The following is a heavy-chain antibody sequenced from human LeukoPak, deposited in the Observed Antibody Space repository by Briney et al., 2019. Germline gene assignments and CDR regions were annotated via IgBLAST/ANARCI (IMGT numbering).Heavy chain of an antibody. CDR2: INHSGST. D-gene: IGHD3-9*01. J-gene: IGHJ5*02. Sequence: LRLSCAASGFTFSSYEMNWVRQAPGKGLEWIGEINHSGSTNYNPSLKSRVTISVDTSKNQFSLKLSSVTAADTAVYYCARGLPFTISPRRRFDPWGQGTLVTVSS. CDR3: ARGLPFTISPRRRFDP. V-gene: IGHV4-34*01. CDR1: GFTFSSYE.